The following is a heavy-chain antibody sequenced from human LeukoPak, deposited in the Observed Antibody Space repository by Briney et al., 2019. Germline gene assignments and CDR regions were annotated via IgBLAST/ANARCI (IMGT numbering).Heavy chain of an antibody. CDR3: ARRGYDHIWGSYRYTGFDC. V-gene: IGHV4-34*01. J-gene: IGHJ4*02. D-gene: IGHD3-16*02. CDR2: INHSGST. Sequence: SETLSLTCAVYGGSFSGYYWSWMRQPPGKGLEWIGEINHSGSTNYNPSLKSRVTISVDTSKDQFSLKLSSVTAADTAVYYCARRGYDHIWGSYRYTGFDCWGQGTLVTVSS. CDR1: GGSFSGYY.